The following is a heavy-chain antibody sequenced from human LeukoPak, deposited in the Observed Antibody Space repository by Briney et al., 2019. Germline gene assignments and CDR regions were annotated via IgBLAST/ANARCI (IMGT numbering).Heavy chain of an antibody. Sequence: GGSLRLSCAASGFSLSRYWMSWVRQAPGKGLEWVANIGKDGNENHYADSVKGRFTISRDNAKNSLYLQMDSLRADDTAVYYCARDLDFYATDYWGQGTLVTVSS. CDR3: ARDLDFYATDY. CDR1: GFSLSRYW. CDR2: IGKDGNEN. V-gene: IGHV3-7*03. J-gene: IGHJ4*02. D-gene: IGHD2/OR15-2a*01.